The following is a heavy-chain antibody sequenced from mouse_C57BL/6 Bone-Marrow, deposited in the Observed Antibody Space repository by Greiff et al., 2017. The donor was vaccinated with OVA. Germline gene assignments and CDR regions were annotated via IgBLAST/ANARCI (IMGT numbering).Heavy chain of an antibody. CDR3: ARWGSQLRLWFAY. D-gene: IGHD3-2*02. V-gene: IGHV1-78*01. Sequence: VKVVESDAELVKPGASVKISCKVSGYTFTDHTIHWMKQRPEQGLEWIGYIYPRDGSTKYNEKFKGKATLTADKSSSTAYMQLNSLTSEDSAVYFCARWGSQLRLWFAYWGQGTLVTVSA. CDR1: GYTFTDHT. J-gene: IGHJ3*01. CDR2: IYPRDGST.